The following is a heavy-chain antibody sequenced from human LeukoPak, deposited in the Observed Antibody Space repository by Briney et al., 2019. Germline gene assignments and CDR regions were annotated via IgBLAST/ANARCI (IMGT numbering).Heavy chain of an antibody. CDR2: IYYSGST. CDR3: AAEAYSSSDNWFDP. J-gene: IGHJ5*02. Sequence: SETLSLTCTVSGGSISSYYWSWIRQPPGKGLEWIGYIYYSGSTNYNPSLKSRVTISVDTSKNQFSLKLSSVTAADTAVYYCAAEAYSSSDNWFDPLGPGNPGHRLL. CDR1: GGSISSYY. V-gene: IGHV4-59*01. D-gene: IGHD6-13*01.